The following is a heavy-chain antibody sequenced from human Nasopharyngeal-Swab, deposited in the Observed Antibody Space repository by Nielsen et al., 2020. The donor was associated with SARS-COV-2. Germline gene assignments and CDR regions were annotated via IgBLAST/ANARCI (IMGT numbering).Heavy chain of an antibody. CDR3: ARAVYSSSWYYFDY. J-gene: IGHJ4*02. V-gene: IGHV1-2*06. CDR1: GYTFTSYY. D-gene: IGHD6-13*01. CDR2: INPNSGGT. Sequence: ASVKVSCKASGYTFTSYYMHWVRQAPGQGLEWMGRINPNSGGTNYAQKFQGRVTMTRDTSISTAYMELSRLRSDDTAVYYCARAVYSSSWYYFDYWGQGTLVTVSS.